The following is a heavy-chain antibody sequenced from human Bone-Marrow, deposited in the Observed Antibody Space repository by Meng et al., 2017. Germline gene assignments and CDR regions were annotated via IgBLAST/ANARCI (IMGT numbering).Heavy chain of an antibody. D-gene: IGHD6-19*01. CDR3: SRIKGRLEVADTVFIPYYFDY. Sequence: SETLSLTCGVYGGSFSGYSWSWIRQSPGKGLQWIGDISHSGNTHYNPYLKSRVIMSVDTSKIQFPLKLSSVTAADSAVYYCSRIKGRLEVADTVFIPYYFDYWGQGALVTVSS. CDR1: GGSFSGYS. J-gene: IGHJ4*03. CDR2: ISHSGNT. V-gene: IGHV4-34*01.